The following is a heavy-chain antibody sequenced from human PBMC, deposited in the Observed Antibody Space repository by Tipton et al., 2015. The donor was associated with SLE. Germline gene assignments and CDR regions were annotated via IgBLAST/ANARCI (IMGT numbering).Heavy chain of an antibody. V-gene: IGHV4-34*01. CDR3: ARDGGQRVISGTYDFYYYGLDV. J-gene: IGHJ6*02. CDR2: ISHDGGA. D-gene: IGHD6-13*01. CDR1: DGSLSGYY. Sequence: TLSLTCTVFDGSLSGYYWAWLRQFPGKGLEWIGEISHDGGANYNPSLESRDTISLETSKNQFSLKLTSVTAADTAVYYCARDGGQRVISGTYDFYYYGLDVWGQGTTVTVSS.